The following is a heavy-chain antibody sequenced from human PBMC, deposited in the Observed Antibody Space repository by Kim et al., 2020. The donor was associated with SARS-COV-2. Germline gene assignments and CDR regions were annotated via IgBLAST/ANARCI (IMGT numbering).Heavy chain of an antibody. D-gene: IGHD3-10*01. V-gene: IGHV1-3*01. J-gene: IGHJ4*02. CDR3: ARESWPGGSGSYPPNFDY. Sequence: ASVKVSCKASGYTFTSYAMHWVRQAPGQRLEWMGWINAGNGNTKYSQKFQGRVTITRDTSASTAYMELSSLRSEDTAVYYCARESWPGGSGSYPPNFDYWGQGTLVTVSS. CDR2: INAGNGNT. CDR1: GYTFTSYA.